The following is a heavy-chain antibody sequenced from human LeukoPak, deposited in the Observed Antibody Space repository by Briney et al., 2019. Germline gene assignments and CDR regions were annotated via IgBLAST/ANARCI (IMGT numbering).Heavy chain of an antibody. Sequence: TLSLTCTVSGGSISSGGYYWSWIRQHPGKGLEWFGYIYYSGSTYYNPSHKCRITISVDTSKIHFSLNLISVTAADTAVYYCARDYTNYGIDDWGQGTTVTVSS. CDR2: IYYSGST. CDR1: GGSISSGGYY. J-gene: IGHJ6*02. D-gene: IGHD3-16*01. V-gene: IGHV4-31*03. CDR3: ARDYTNYGIDD.